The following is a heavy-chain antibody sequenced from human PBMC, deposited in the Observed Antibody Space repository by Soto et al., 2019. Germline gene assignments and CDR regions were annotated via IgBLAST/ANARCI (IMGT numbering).Heavy chain of an antibody. CDR2: ISGSGGST. J-gene: IGHJ4*02. CDR3: AKADSSTWYTAYYFDY. CDR1: GFTFSSYA. D-gene: IGHD6-13*01. Sequence: GGSLRLSCAASGFTFSSYAMSWVRQAPGKGLEWVSAISGSGGSTYYADSVKGRFTISRDNSKNTLYLQMNSLRAEDTAVYYSAKADSSTWYTAYYFDYWGQGTLVTVSS. V-gene: IGHV3-23*01.